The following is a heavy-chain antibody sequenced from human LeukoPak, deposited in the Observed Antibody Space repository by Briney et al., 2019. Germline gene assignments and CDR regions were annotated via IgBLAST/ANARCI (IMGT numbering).Heavy chain of an antibody. Sequence: GGSLRLSCAASGFTFSSYAMSWVRQAPGKGLEWVSAISGSGGSTYYADSVKGRFTISRDNSKNTLYLQMNSLRAEDTAVYYCAKDHKGYCSGGSCYDNWFDPWGQGTLVTVSS. CDR3: AKDHKGYCSGGSCYDNWFDP. J-gene: IGHJ5*02. V-gene: IGHV3-23*01. CDR2: ISGSGGST. CDR1: GFTFSSYA. D-gene: IGHD2-15*01.